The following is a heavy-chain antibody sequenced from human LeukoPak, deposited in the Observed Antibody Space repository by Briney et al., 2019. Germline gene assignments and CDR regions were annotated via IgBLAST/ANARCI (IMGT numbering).Heavy chain of an antibody. J-gene: IGHJ4*02. D-gene: IGHD3-22*01. Sequence: SETLSLTCTVSGGSIRSSTYYWAWIRQPPGKGLEWTGTIHHSGDTYYNPSLKSRVTISVDTSKNQFSLNLSSVTAADTAVNYCERLGRYYDPPDYWGQGTLVTVSS. CDR2: IHHSGDT. CDR3: ERLGRYYDPPDY. V-gene: IGHV4-39*01. CDR1: GGSIRSSTYY.